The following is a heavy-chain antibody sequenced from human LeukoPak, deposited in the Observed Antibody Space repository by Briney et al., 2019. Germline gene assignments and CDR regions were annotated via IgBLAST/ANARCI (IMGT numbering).Heavy chain of an antibody. D-gene: IGHD3-22*01. V-gene: IGHV3-23*01. Sequence: GGSLRLSCAASGFTFSSYAMSWVRQAPGKGLEWVSAISGSGGSTYYADSVKGRFTISRDNSKNTLYLQMNSLRAEDTAVYYCAKEAYYYDSSGYYGSLRGFSYGMYVWGQGTTVTVSS. J-gene: IGHJ6*02. CDR2: ISGSGGST. CDR3: AKEAYYYDSSGYYGSLRGFSYGMYV. CDR1: GFTFSSYA.